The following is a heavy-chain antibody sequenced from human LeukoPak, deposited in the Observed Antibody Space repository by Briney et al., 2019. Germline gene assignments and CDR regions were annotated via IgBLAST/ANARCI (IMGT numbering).Heavy chain of an antibody. D-gene: IGHD3-22*01. Sequence: GGSLRLSCAASGFTFSSYWMHWVCQAPGKGLVWVSHINSDGSSTSYADSVKGRFTISRDNAKNTLYLQMNSLRAEDTAVYYCARDPQFSYYDSMEAFDIWGQGTMVTVSS. CDR2: INSDGSST. CDR1: GFTFSSYW. J-gene: IGHJ3*02. CDR3: ARDPQFSYYDSMEAFDI. V-gene: IGHV3-74*01.